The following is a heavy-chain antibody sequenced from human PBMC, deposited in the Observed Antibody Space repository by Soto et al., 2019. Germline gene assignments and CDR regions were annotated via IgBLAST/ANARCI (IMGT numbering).Heavy chain of an antibody. D-gene: IGHD3-9*01. Sequence: EEDLVESGGGLAQPGRSLRLSCVASGFTFDDHGMHWVRQIPGRGLEWVSGISWNSGSIGYAESVKGRFTIFRDNAKNSLYLEMNSLRQEDTALYYCVRDTSSGWHLKDHWGQGVQVSVSS. CDR1: GFTFDDHG. V-gene: IGHV3-9*01. CDR2: ISWNSGSI. J-gene: IGHJ4*02. CDR3: VRDTSSGWHLKDH.